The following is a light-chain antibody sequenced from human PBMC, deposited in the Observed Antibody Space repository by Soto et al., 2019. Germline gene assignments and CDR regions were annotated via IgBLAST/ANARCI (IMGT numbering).Light chain of an antibody. Sequence: QSELTQPPSASGTPGQRVTISCSGSSSNIGSNTVNWYQQLPGTAPKLLIYTNNQRPSGVPDRFSGSKSGTSASLAISGLQSEDEADYYCAAWDDSLNGLYVFGTGTKVTVL. CDR2: TNN. J-gene: IGLJ1*01. V-gene: IGLV1-44*01. CDR1: SSNIGSNT. CDR3: AAWDDSLNGLYV.